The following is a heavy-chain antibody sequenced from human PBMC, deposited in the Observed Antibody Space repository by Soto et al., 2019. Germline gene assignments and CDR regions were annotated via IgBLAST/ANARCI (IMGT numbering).Heavy chain of an antibody. CDR1: GYTFTGYY. V-gene: IGHV1-2*02. J-gene: IGHJ4*02. CDR3: ARDIRHYDILTGYRALNYFDY. D-gene: IGHD3-9*01. CDR2: INPNSGGT. Sequence: QAQLVQSGAEVKKPGASVKVSCKASGYTFTGYYMHWVRQAPGQGLEWMGWINPNSGGTNYAQKFQGRVTMTRDTSISTAYMELSRLRSDDTAVYYCARDIRHYDILTGYRALNYFDYWGQGTLVTVSS.